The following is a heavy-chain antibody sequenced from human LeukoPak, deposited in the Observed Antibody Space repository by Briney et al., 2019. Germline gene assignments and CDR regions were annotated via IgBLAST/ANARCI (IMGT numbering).Heavy chain of an antibody. V-gene: IGHV3-23*01. Sequence: GGSLRLSCAASGFTFNNYAMSWVRQAPGKGLEWVSAISASGGTTYYADSVKGRFTISRDNSENTLFLQMNSLRAEDTAAYYCAKERREYCSSTSCPNWFDSWGQGTLVTVSS. D-gene: IGHD2-2*01. CDR2: ISASGGTT. CDR1: GFTFNNYA. CDR3: AKERREYCSSTSCPNWFDS. J-gene: IGHJ5*01.